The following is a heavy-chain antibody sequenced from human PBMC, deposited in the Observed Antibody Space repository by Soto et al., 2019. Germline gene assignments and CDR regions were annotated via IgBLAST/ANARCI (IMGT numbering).Heavy chain of an antibody. J-gene: IGHJ4*02. V-gene: IGHV3-53*01. Sequence: GSLRLSCATSGFTVSSNYMSWVRQAPGKGLEWVSVIYSGGSTYYADSVKGRFTISRDNSKNTLYLQMNSLRAEDTAVYYCARHSSTILQQLDIWGQGTLVTVSS. D-gene: IGHD6-13*01. CDR1: GFTVSSNY. CDR2: IYSGGST. CDR3: ARHSSTILQQLDI.